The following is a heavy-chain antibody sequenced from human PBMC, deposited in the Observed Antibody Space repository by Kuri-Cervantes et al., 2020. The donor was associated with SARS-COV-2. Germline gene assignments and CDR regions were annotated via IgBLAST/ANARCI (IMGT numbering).Heavy chain of an antibody. CDR3: ARNDFWSGYYFDY. Sequence: GESLKISCAASGFTFDDYGVSWVRQAPGKGLEWVSGINWNGGSTGYADSVKGRFTISRDNAKNSLYLQMNSLRAEDTAVYYCARNDFWSGYYFDYWGQGTLVTVSS. CDR1: GFTFDDYG. V-gene: IGHV3-20*04. J-gene: IGHJ4*02. CDR2: INWNGGST. D-gene: IGHD3-3*01.